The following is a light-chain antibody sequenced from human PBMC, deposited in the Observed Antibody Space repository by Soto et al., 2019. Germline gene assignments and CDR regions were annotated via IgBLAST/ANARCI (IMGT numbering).Light chain of an antibody. J-gene: IGKJ4*01. CDR1: QSVTGR. CDR3: QQYDHWPLT. Sequence: EIVMTQSPATLSVSPGERATLSCRASQSVTGRLAWYQQKRGQAPRLLIYAASTRATGIPARFSGSGSGTEFTLTISSLLSEDFAVYHCQQYDHWPLTFXGGTKVDIK. V-gene: IGKV3-15*01. CDR2: AAS.